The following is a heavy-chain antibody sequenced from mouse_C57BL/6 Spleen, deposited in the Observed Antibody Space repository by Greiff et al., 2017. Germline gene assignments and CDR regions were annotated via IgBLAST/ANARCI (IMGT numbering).Heavy chain of an antibody. J-gene: IGHJ2*01. CDR1: GYTFTSYW. V-gene: IGHV1-69*01. CDR2: IDPSDSYT. CDR3: ARDGSRHFDY. Sequence: QVQLQQPGAELVMPGASVKLSCKASGYTFTSYWMHWVKQRPGQGLEWIGEIDPSDSYTNYNQKFKGKSTLTVDKSSSTAYMQLSSLTSEDSAVYYCARDGSRHFDYWGQGTTLTVSS.